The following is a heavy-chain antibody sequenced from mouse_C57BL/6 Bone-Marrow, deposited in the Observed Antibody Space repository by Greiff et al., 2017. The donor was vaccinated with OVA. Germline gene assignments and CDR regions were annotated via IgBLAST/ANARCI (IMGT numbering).Heavy chain of an antibody. CDR2: INYDGSST. D-gene: IGHD1-1*01. CDR3: ARDGRYYYGSSYYWYFDV. J-gene: IGHJ1*03. V-gene: IGHV5-16*01. Sequence: EVKVVESEGGLVQPGSSMKLSCTASGFTFSDYYMAWVRQVPEKGLEWVANINYDGSSTYYLDSLKSRFIISRDNAKNILYLQMSSLKSEDTATYYCARDGRYYYGSSYYWYFDVWGTGTTVTVSS. CDR1: GFTFSDYY.